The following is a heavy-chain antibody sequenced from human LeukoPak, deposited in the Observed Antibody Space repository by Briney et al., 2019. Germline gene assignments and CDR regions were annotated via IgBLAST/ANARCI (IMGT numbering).Heavy chain of an antibody. Sequence: PGGSLRLSCAASGFTFSSHWMSWVRQAPGKGLEWVANIKKDGSEKYYVDSVKGRFTISRDNAKNSLYLQMNSLRAEDTAVYYCARDGTPFGYYDFWSGYELPGVFDYWGQGTLVTVSS. CDR3: ARDGTPFGYYDFWSGYELPGVFDY. J-gene: IGHJ4*02. CDR2: IKKDGSEK. CDR1: GFTFSSHW. V-gene: IGHV3-7*01. D-gene: IGHD3-3*01.